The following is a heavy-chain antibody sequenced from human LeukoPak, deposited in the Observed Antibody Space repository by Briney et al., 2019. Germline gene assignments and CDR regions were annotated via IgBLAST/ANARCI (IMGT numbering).Heavy chain of an antibody. D-gene: IGHD3-10*01. J-gene: IGHJ4*02. V-gene: IGHV4-34*01. CDR2: INHSGST. Sequence: SETLSLTCAVYGGSFSGYYWSWIRQPPGKGLEWIGEINHSGSTNYNPSLKSRVTISVDTSRNEFSLRLTSVTAADAAVYYCVRDRELNYWGQGTLVTVSS. CDR3: VRDRELNY. CDR1: GGSFSGYY.